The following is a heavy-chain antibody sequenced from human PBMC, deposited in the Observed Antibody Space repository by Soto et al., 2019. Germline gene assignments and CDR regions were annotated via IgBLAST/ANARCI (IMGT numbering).Heavy chain of an antibody. CDR1: GCAFRSYF. Sequence: QVRLRESGPQVVKPSSTLSLNCNVSGCAFRSYFWSWIRQSPGKGLEWIGNIHSSGRTNYNPPFKSRVSMSIDPSKNQFSVRLTSVTPAVTAVYYCARDAPVDPWGQGILVTVSS. J-gene: IGHJ5*02. CDR2: IHSSGRT. CDR3: ARDAPVDP. V-gene: IGHV4-59*01.